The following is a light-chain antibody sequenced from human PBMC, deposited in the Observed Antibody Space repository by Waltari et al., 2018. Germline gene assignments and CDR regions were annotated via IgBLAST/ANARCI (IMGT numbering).Light chain of an antibody. CDR2: EVS. V-gene: IGLV2-8*01. J-gene: IGLJ1*01. Sequence: QSALTQPPSASGSRGQSVTISCTGTSSHVGAYHHVPWYQQHPGKAPKLIIFEVSKRPSGVPDRFSASKSANTASLTVSGLQAEDEADYYCSSFAGSNIYVFGTGTRVAVL. CDR1: SSHVGAYHH. CDR3: SSFAGSNIYV.